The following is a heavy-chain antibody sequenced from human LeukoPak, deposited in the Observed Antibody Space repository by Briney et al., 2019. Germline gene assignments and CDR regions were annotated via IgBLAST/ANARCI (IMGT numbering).Heavy chain of an antibody. V-gene: IGHV3-21*01. CDR2: ISSSSSYI. D-gene: IGHD3-3*01. Sequence: LGGSLRLSCAASGFTFSSYSMNWVRQAPGKGLEWVSSISSSSSYIYYADSVKGRLTISRDNAKNSLYLQMNSLRAEDTAVYYCARGGGFTTKYYFDYWSQGTLVTVSS. CDR1: GFTFSSYS. J-gene: IGHJ4*02. CDR3: ARGGGFTTKYYFDY.